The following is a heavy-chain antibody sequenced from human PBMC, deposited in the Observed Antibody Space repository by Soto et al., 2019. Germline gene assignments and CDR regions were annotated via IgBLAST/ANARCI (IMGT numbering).Heavy chain of an antibody. Sequence: SETLSLTSTVSGGSISSYYWSWIRQHPGKGLEWIGYIYYSGSTNYNPSLKSRVTISVDTSKNQFSLKLSSVTAADTAVYYCASGYSGSSVYYYYYYMDVWGKGTTVTVSS. CDR3: ASGYSGSSVYYYYYYMDV. J-gene: IGHJ6*03. D-gene: IGHD6-6*01. CDR1: GGSISSYY. V-gene: IGHV4-59*08. CDR2: IYYSGST.